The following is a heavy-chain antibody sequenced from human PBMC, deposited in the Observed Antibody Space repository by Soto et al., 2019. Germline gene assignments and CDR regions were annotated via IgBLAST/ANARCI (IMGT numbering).Heavy chain of an antibody. D-gene: IGHD2-2*01. Sequence: LRLSCGASGFTFTSYGMHWVRQAPGKGLEWVAVISYDGGDKYYADSVKGRFTISRDNSKNTLYLQMNSLRAEDTAMYYCAKASGYCSSSTCSRLIYYYYGIDVWGQGTTVTVSS. CDR1: GFTFTSYG. CDR2: ISYDGGDK. J-gene: IGHJ6*02. V-gene: IGHV3-30*18. CDR3: AKASGYCSSSTCSRLIYYYYGIDV.